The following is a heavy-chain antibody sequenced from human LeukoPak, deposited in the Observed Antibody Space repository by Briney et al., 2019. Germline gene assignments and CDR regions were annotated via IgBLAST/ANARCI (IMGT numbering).Heavy chain of an antibody. V-gene: IGHV1-2*02. D-gene: IGHD2-15*01. CDR1: GGTFSSYA. Sequence: ASVKVSCKASGGTFSSYAISWVRQAPGQGLEWMGRINPNSGGTNYAQKFQGRVTMTRDTSISTAYMELSRLRSDDTAVYYCARQMVASPSAFDYWGQGTLVTVSS. J-gene: IGHJ4*02. CDR3: ARQMVASPSAFDY. CDR2: INPNSGGT.